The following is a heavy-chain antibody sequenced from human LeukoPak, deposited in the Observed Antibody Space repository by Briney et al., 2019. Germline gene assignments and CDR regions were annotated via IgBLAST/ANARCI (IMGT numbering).Heavy chain of an antibody. J-gene: IGHJ4*02. CDR1: GGSISSRSYY. D-gene: IGHD6-6*01. CDR2: IYYSGST. Sequence: SETLSLTCTVSGGSISSRSYYWGWIRQPPGKGLEWIGSIYYSGSTYYNPSLKSRVTISVDTSKNQFSLKLSSVTAADTAVYYCARLSSIAPDFDYWGQGTLVTVSS. CDR3: ARLSSIAPDFDY. V-gene: IGHV4-39*01.